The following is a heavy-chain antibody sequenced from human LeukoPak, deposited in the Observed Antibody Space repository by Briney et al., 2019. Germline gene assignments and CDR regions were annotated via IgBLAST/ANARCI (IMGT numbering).Heavy chain of an antibody. V-gene: IGHV4-59*01. Sequence: SETLSLTCTVSGGSISSYFWSWIRQPPGKGLEWVVYIYYSGSTNYNPSLKSRVTISVDTSKNQFSLKLSSVTAADTAVYYCARGRRNSSSWYDDYWGQGTLVTVSS. D-gene: IGHD6-13*01. CDR3: ARGRRNSSSWYDDY. J-gene: IGHJ4*02. CDR2: IYYSGST. CDR1: GGSISSYF.